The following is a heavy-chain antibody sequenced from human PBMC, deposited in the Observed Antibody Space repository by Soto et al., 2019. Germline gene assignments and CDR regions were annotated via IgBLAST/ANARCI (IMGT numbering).Heavy chain of an antibody. CDR1: GGSITSYH. V-gene: IGHV4-59*08. D-gene: IGHD3-3*01. CDR3: ARGFYDFWSGSTPYYFNY. CDR2: IYHSGST. Sequence: LSLSCSVAGGSITSYHGSLIRQFPGKGLELIGSIYHSGSTYYNPSLKSRVTISVEKYKNHFSLKLSSVTAADTAVYYCARGFYDFWSGSTPYYFNYLGQATLVPVSS. J-gene: IGHJ4*01.